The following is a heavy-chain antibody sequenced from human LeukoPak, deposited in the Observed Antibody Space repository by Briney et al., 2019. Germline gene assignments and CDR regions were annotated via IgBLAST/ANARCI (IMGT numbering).Heavy chain of an antibody. CDR2: IKQDGREK. Sequence: GGSLRLSCAASGLMFRSYGMTWVRQAPGKGMEWVANIKQDGREKNYLDSVRGRFTISRDDARNSLYLQMNSLRGEDTAVYYCARDQSIPNLDAFDIWGQGTMVTVSS. CDR1: GLMFRSYG. V-gene: IGHV3-7*05. D-gene: IGHD1-14*01. CDR3: ARDQSIPNLDAFDI. J-gene: IGHJ3*02.